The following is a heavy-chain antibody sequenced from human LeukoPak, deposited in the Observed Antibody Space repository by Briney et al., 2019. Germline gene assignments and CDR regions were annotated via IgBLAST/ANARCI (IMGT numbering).Heavy chain of an antibody. J-gene: IGHJ5*02. CDR1: GYSFTSYW. CDR3: ARRIVGATARFDP. CDR2: IYPGDSDT. Sequence: GQSLKISCKGSGYSFTSYWIGWVRQMPGKGLEWMGIIYPGDSDTRYSPSFQGQVAISADKSISTAYLQWSSLKASDTAMYYCARRIVGATARFDPWGQGTLVTVSS. D-gene: IGHD1-26*01. V-gene: IGHV5-51*01.